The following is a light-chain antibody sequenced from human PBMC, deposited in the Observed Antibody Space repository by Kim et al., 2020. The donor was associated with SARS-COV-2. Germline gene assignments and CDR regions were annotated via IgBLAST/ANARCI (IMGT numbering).Light chain of an antibody. J-gene: IGKJ1*01. Sequence: EIVLAQSPGTLSLSPGNRATLSCRASQSVSNNYLAWYQQKPGQAPRVLIYGASNRSPGIPDRFSGSGSGTDFTLTISRLEHEDSAVYYCKKYGTSHPRTIGHGTKVDIK. V-gene: IGKV3-20*01. CDR1: QSVSNNY. CDR3: KKYGTSHPRT. CDR2: GAS.